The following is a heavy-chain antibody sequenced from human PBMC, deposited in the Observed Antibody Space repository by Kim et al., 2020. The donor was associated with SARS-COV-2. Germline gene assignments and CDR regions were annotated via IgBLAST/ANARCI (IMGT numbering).Heavy chain of an antibody. CDR2: IHHTGSA. D-gene: IGHD3-10*01. J-gene: IGHJ6*03. V-gene: IGHV4-34*01. CDR3: ARGWVRGIVKLGNYYMDV. Sequence: SETLSLTCAVYGGSFSGYFWTWIRQPPGKGLEWIGEIHHTGSANYNPSLKSRVTMSIDTSKNQFSLKLQSVTAADTALYYCARGWVRGIVKLGNYYMDVWGSGTTVTVSS. CDR1: GGSFSGYF.